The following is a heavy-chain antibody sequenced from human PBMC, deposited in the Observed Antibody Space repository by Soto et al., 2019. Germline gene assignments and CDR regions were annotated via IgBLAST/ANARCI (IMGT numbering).Heavy chain of an antibody. CDR3: ARDSWKYCSSTSCYGGEY. CDR1: GFTFSSYW. CDR2: IKQDGSEK. V-gene: IGHV3-7*03. D-gene: IGHD2-2*01. Sequence: LRLSCAASGFTFSSYWMSWVRQAPGKGLEWVANIKQDGSEKYYVDSVKGRFTISRDNAKNSLYLQMNSLRAEDTAVYYCARDSWKYCSSTSCYGGEYWGQGSLVSVSS. J-gene: IGHJ4*02.